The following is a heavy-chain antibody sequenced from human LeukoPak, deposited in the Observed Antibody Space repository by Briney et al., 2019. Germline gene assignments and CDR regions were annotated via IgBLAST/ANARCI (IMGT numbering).Heavy chain of an antibody. CDR3: ARTPFHYDILTGNYYYYGMDV. CDR1: GYSFTSYW. D-gene: IGHD3-9*01. CDR2: IYPGDSDT. Sequence: GESLKISCKGSGYSFTSYWIGWVRQMPGKGLEWMRIIYPGDSDTRYSPSFQGQVTISADKSISTAYLQWSSLKASDTAMYYCARTPFHYDILTGNYYYYGMDVWGQGTTVTVSS. V-gene: IGHV5-51*01. J-gene: IGHJ6*02.